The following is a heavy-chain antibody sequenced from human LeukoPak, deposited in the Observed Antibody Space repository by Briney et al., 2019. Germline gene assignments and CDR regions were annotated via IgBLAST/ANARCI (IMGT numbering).Heavy chain of an antibody. CDR1: GFTFSSYA. D-gene: IGHD3-10*01. J-gene: IGHJ4*02. CDR2: ISGSGGST. Sequence: TGGSLRLSCAASGFTFSSYAMSWVRQAPGKGLEWVSAISGSGGSTYYADSVKGRFTISRDNSKNTLYLQMNSLRAEDTAVYYCAKAAVRGVIITCVDYWGQGTLVTVSS. V-gene: IGHV3-23*01. CDR3: AKAAVRGVIITCVDY.